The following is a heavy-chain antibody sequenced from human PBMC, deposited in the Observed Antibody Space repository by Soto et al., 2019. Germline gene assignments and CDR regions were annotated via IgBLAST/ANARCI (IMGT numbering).Heavy chain of an antibody. J-gene: IGHJ5*02. V-gene: IGHV3-66*01. D-gene: IGHD3-22*01. Sequence: LRLSCAASGFTVSSNYMSWVRQAPGKGLEWVSVIYSGGSTYYADSVKGRFTISRDNSKNTLYLQMNSLRAEDTTVYYCARVYYDSSGYENWFDPWGQGTLVTVSS. CDR1: GFTVSSNY. CDR2: IYSGGST. CDR3: ARVYYDSSGYENWFDP.